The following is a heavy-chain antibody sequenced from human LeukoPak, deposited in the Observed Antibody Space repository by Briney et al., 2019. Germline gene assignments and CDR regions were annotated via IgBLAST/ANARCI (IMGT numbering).Heavy chain of an antibody. CDR1: GFTFSSHW. CDR3: AKDRPSGSYSHDY. CDR2: ISGSGGST. V-gene: IGHV3-23*01. D-gene: IGHD1-26*01. Sequence: QSGGSLRLSCAASGFTFSSHWMSWVRQAPGKGLEWVSAISGSGGSTYYADSVKGRFTISRDNTKNTLYLQMNSLRAEDTAVYYCAKDRPSGSYSHDYWGQGTLVTVSS. J-gene: IGHJ4*02.